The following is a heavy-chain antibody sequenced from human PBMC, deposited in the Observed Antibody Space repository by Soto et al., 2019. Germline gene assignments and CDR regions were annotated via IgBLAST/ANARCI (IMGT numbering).Heavy chain of an antibody. CDR2: IGPEGGAT. V-gene: IGHV1-2*02. CDR3: GRGRSGQIVVFY. J-gene: IGHJ4*02. CDR1: GYTFTGHY. D-gene: IGHD1-26*01. Sequence: ASVKVSCKASGYTFTGHYIHWVRQAPEQGPEWMGEIGPEGGATRYAQKFQGRVTMTRDTSITTVYMELKNLSPDDTAVYYCGRGRSGQIVVFYWGQGTPVTVSS.